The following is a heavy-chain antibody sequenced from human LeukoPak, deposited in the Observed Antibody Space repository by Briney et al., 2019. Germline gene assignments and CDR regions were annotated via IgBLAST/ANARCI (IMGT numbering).Heavy chain of an antibody. CDR3: AKAGYFESSGYYYFDY. V-gene: IGHV3-30*18. Sequence: GGSLRLSCAASGLTFSRYSMHWVRQAPGKGLEWVAVISYDGSEKYYADSVKGRFTISRDNSKSTLYLQMNSLRAEDTAVYYCAKAGYFESSGYYYFDYWGQGTLVTVSS. CDR2: ISYDGSEK. D-gene: IGHD3-22*01. J-gene: IGHJ4*02. CDR1: GLTFSRYS.